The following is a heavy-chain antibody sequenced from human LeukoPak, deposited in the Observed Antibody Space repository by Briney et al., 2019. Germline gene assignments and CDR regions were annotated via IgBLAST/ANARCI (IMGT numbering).Heavy chain of an antibody. CDR2: IASDGSST. CDR1: GFTFGSYW. V-gene: IGHV3-74*01. J-gene: IGHJ4*02. CDR3: ARGRPHGNDY. D-gene: IGHD4-23*01. Sequence: GGSLRLSGAASGFTFGSYWMNWVRQAPGKGLVWVSRIASDGSSTTYADSVKGRFSISRDNAKNTLYLQMNSLRVEDTAVYYCARGRPHGNDYWGQGTLVTVSS.